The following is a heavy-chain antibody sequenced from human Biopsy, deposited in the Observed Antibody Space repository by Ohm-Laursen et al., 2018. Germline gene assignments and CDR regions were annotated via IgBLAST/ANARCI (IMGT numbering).Heavy chain of an antibody. CDR2: ISYTGYT. D-gene: IGHD3-3*01. CDR3: ARERQFRFLEGAFDY. V-gene: IGHV4-59*11. CDR1: GGSFTGHY. J-gene: IGHJ4*02. Sequence: GTLSLTCTVSGGSFTGHYWSWIRQPPGKGLEWIGHISYTGYTSYNASLKSRVTISVDTSRNHFSLRLSSLTAADSAIYYCARERQFRFLEGAFDYWGQGILVTVSS.